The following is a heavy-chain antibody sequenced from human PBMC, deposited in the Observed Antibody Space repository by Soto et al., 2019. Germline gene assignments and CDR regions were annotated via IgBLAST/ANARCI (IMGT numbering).Heavy chain of an antibody. CDR1: GDSVSSNTAA. V-gene: IGHV6-1*01. Sequence: PSQTLSLTCFISGDSVSSNTAAWNWLRQSPSRGLEGLGRTYCGSRWYNDYAVSVRSRITVNADTSKNQFCLHLNSVTPEDTAVYYCARTSSLQWYDMDVWEKGTTVTVSS. J-gene: IGHJ6*03. CDR3: ARTSSLQWYDMDV. D-gene: IGHD1-7*01. CDR2: TYCGSRWYN.